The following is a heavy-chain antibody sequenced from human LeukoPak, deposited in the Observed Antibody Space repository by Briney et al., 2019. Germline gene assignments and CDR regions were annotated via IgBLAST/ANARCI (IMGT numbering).Heavy chain of an antibody. V-gene: IGHV3-30*02. CDR2: IRYDGTNK. CDR1: GFTFSNYG. Sequence: PGGSLRLSCAASGFTFSNYGMHWVRQAPGKGLEWVAFIRYDGTNKDYADSVKGRFTISRDNSKSTLFLQMNSLRTEDTAVYYCTKDPHYYGSGRKYYFDYWGQGTLVTVSS. J-gene: IGHJ4*02. D-gene: IGHD3-10*01. CDR3: TKDPHYYGSGRKYYFDY.